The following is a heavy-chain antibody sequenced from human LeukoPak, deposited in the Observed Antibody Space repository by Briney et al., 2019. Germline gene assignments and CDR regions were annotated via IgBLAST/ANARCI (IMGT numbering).Heavy chain of an antibody. CDR3: ASPYYDSTREGAFDY. D-gene: IGHD3-22*01. CDR1: GYTFTSYA. V-gene: IGHV7-4-1*02. Sequence: ASVKVSCKASGYTFTSYAMNWARQAPGQGLEWMGWINTNTGNPTYAQGFTGRFVFSLDTSVSTAYLQISSLKAEDTAVYYCASPYYDSTREGAFDYWGQGTLVTVSS. CDR2: INTNTGNP. J-gene: IGHJ4*02.